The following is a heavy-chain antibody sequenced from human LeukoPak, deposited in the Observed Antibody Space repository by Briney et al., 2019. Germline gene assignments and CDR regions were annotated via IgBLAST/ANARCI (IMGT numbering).Heavy chain of an antibody. D-gene: IGHD5-12*01. CDR2: LRPDTGAT. J-gene: IGHJ4*02. Sequence: GASVKVSCKTSGDTFSAFYIHWVRQVPGQGLEWMGWLRPDTGATKYAQNFLGRVSMTGDTSISTAYLDFSRLRPDDTAVYYCARVDTVGTVNPYYWGQGTLVSVSS. CDR3: ARVDTVGTVNPYY. CDR1: GDTFSAFY. V-gene: IGHV1-2*02.